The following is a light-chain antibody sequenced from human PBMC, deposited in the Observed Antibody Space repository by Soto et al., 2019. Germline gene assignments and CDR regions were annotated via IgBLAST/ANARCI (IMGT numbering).Light chain of an antibody. J-gene: IGLJ1*01. CDR2: DVS. V-gene: IGLV2-14*03. CDR1: SNDVGSYNY. CDR3: SSYTSSSTLGV. Sequence: QSALTQPASVSGSPGQSITISCTGTSNDVGSYNYVSWYQQHPGKAPKLMIYDVSNRPSGVSNRFSGSKSGNTASLTISGLQAEDEADYYCSSYTSSSTLGVFGTGTKLTVL.